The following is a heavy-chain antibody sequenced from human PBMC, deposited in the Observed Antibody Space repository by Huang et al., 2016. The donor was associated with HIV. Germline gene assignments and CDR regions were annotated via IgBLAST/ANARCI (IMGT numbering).Heavy chain of an antibody. CDR1: GFSLSTSGVG. J-gene: IGHJ1*01. Sequence: QITLKESGPTLVKPTQTLTLTCTFSGFSLSTSGVGVGWIRQPPGKDLEWLALIHWNNDKHDHSTLKSRLTITKDTSKNQVVLTMANVDPLDTATYYCARRAASGWQQEYFHLWGQGTLVTVSS. CDR2: IHWNNDK. D-gene: IGHD6-19*01. CDR3: ARRAASGWQQEYFHL. V-gene: IGHV2-5*01.